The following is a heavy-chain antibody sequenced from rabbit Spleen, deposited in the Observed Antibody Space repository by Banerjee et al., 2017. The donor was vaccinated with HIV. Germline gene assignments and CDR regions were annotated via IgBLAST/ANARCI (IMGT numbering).Heavy chain of an antibody. CDR2: IAGSSSGFT. V-gene: IGHV1S45*01. CDR3: ARQSDHFYDL. D-gene: IGHD2-1*01. CDR1: GFSFSSSDY. J-gene: IGHJ4*01. Sequence: QEQLEESGGDLGKPEGSLTLTCTASGFSFSSSDYICWVRQAPGKGLEWISCIAGSSSGFTYSATWAKGRFTISKTSSTTVTLQMTSLTAADMATYFCARQSDHFYDLWGPGTLVTVS.